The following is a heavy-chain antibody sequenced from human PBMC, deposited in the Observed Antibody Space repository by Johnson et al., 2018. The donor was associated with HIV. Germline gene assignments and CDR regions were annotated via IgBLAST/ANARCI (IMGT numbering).Heavy chain of an antibody. J-gene: IGHJ3*02. Sequence: VQLVESGGGLIQPGGSLRLSCAASGFIVSNNYMSWVRQTPGKGLEWVSVIYSGGSTYYADSVKGRFTISRDSSKNTVYLQMNSLRVEDTAIYYCARLSYGMMSLDALDIWGRGTMVTVSS. D-gene: IGHD3-10*01. CDR1: GFIVSNNY. V-gene: IGHV3-53*01. CDR3: ARLSYGMMSLDALDI. CDR2: IYSGGST.